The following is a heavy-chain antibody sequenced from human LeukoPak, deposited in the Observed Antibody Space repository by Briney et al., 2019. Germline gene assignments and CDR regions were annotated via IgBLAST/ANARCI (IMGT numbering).Heavy chain of an antibody. J-gene: IGHJ5*02. CDR3: ARDRRLYVFDQLPENNWFDP. V-gene: IGHV1-69*01. Sequence: GSSVKVSCKASGGTFSRYAISWVRQAPGQGLEWMGGIIPIFGTANYAQKFQGRVTITADESTSTAYMELSSLRSEDTAVYYCARDRRLYVFDQLPENNWFDPWGQGTLVTVSS. D-gene: IGHD2-2*01. CDR1: GGTFSRYA. CDR2: IIPIFGTA.